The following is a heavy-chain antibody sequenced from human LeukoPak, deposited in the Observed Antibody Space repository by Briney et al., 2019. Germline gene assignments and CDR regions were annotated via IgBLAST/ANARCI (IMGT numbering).Heavy chain of an antibody. V-gene: IGHV4-59*01. D-gene: IGHD2-8*02. CDR1: GASLSSYF. CDR2: IYYDGYP. J-gene: IGHJ4*02. CDR3: AGTELGYCTVTGCPLES. Sequence: KPSETLSLTCNVSGASLSSYFWSWIREPPGKGLEWIGYIYYDGYPNYSPSLRSRITISVEKSKSQFSLTLRSVTAADTALYFCAGTELGYCTVTGCPLESWGQGTLVTVSS.